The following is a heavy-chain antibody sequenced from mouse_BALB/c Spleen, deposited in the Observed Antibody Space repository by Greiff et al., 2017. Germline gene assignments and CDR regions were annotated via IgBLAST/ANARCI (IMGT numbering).Heavy chain of an antibody. D-gene: IGHD1-1*01. Sequence: QVQLQQPGAELVKPGASVKLSCKASGYTFTSYYMYWVKQRPGQGLEWIGGINPSNGGTNFNEKFKSKATLTVDKSSSTAYMQLSSLTSEDSAVYYCTRWGTTVVARWYFDVWGAGTTVTVSS. CDR2: INPSNGGT. V-gene: IGHV1S81*02. CDR3: TRWGTTVVARWYFDV. CDR1: GYTFTSYY. J-gene: IGHJ1*01.